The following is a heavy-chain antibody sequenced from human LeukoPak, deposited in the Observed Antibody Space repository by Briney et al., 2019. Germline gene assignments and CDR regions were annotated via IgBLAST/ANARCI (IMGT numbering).Heavy chain of an antibody. CDR3: AKDRRFGELFEYYFDY. V-gene: IGHV3-23*01. CDR2: ISGSGGST. CDR1: GFTFSSYA. Sequence: SGGSLRLSCAASGFTFSSYAMSWVRQAPGKGLEWVSAISGSGGSTYYADSVKGRFTISRDNSKNTLYLQMNSLRAEDTAVYYCAKDRRFGELFEYYFDYWGQGTLVTVSS. J-gene: IGHJ4*02. D-gene: IGHD3-10*01.